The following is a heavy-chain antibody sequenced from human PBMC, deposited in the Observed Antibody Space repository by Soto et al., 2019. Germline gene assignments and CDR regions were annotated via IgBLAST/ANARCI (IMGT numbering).Heavy chain of an antibody. Sequence: QVRLVQSGAEVKKPGSSVKVSCKASTGTFSSFLITWVRQAPGQGLEWMGRINPMYGLAHYPHTFQGRVTITADKSTNTAYMDLSRLRSDDTALYYCAAGDFDHWGQGTLVTVSS. CDR2: INPMYGLA. D-gene: IGHD6-13*01. J-gene: IGHJ4*02. CDR3: AAGDFDH. V-gene: IGHV1-69*02. CDR1: TGTFSSFL.